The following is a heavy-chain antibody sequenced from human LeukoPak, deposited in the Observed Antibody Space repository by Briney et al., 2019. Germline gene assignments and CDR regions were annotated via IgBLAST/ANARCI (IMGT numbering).Heavy chain of an antibody. CDR1: GFTFSNAW. CDR2: IRSKTDGGTT. Sequence: GGSLRLSCAASGFTFSNAWMSWVRQAPGKGLEWVGRIRSKTDGGTTDYAAPVKGRFTISRDDSKNTLYPQMNSLKTEDTAVYYCTTGGFLGAFDIWGQGTMVTVSS. J-gene: IGHJ3*02. D-gene: IGHD1-26*01. CDR3: TTGGFLGAFDI. V-gene: IGHV3-15*01.